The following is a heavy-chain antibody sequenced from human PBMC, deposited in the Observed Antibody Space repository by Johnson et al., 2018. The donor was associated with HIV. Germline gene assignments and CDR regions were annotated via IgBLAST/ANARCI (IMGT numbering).Heavy chain of an antibody. J-gene: IGHJ3*02. Sequence: QMQLVESGGGLVQPGGSLRLSCVVSGFTVSGNYISWVRQAPGKGLEWVAVISYDGSNKYYADSVKGRFTISRDNSKNTVYLQMNTLRPEDTAVYYCARDRFGSGRPNAFDMWGQGTMVTVSS. CDR1: GFTVSGNY. CDR3: ARDRFGSGRPNAFDM. V-gene: IGHV3-30*19. CDR2: ISYDGSNK. D-gene: IGHD3-10*01.